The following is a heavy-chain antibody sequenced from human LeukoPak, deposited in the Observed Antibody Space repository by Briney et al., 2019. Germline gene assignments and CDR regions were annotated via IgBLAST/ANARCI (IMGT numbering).Heavy chain of an antibody. CDR2: ISSSSSYI. CDR1: GFTFSSYS. Sequence: PGGSLRLSCAASGFTFSSYSMNWVRQAPGKGLEWVSSISSSSSYIYYADSVKGRFTISRDNAKNSLYLQMNSLRAEDTAVYYCAREGGVLVGGVVVITTAYFDYWGQGTLVTVSS. J-gene: IGHJ4*02. CDR3: AREGGVLVGGVVVITTAYFDY. D-gene: IGHD3-22*01. V-gene: IGHV3-21*01.